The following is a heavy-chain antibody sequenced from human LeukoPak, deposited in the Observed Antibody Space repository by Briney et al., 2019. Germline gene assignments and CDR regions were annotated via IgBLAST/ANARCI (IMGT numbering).Heavy chain of an antibody. Sequence: ASVKVSCKSSGYTFTDYYIHWVRQAPGQGLEWMGWINPNSGGTNYAQKFQGRVTMTRDTSISTAYMELSRLRSDDTAVYYCARSSRFLVNYGSGSYYPIFDYWGQGTLVTVSS. CDR2: INPNSGGT. V-gene: IGHV1-2*02. J-gene: IGHJ4*02. D-gene: IGHD3-10*01. CDR3: ARSSRFLVNYGSGSYYPIFDY. CDR1: GYTFTDYY.